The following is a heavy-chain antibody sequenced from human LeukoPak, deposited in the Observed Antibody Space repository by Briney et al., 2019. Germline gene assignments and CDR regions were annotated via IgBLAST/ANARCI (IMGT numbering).Heavy chain of an antibody. V-gene: IGHV1-18*01. CDR3: ARDQTHRYSGSNGALDT. CDR1: GYTFTSYG. J-gene: IGHJ3*02. CDR2: ISAYSGST. Sequence: ASVKVSCKASGYTFTSYGISWVRQAPGQGLEWMGWISAYSGSTNYAQKLQGRVTMSTDTSPSTAYMELRSLRSDDTAVYYCARDQTHRYSGSNGALDTWGQGTMVTVSS. D-gene: IGHD1-26*01.